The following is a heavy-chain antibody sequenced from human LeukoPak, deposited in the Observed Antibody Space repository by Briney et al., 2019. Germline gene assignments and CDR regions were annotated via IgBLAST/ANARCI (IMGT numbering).Heavy chain of an antibody. Sequence: KPAETLSLTCSVSGGSISSYSWTWIRQPPGKGLEWIGFIDYSGSSNYNPSLKSRVTISADPSTNHFSLNLTSVTAADTAVHFCARDHPVADWAPDIWGRGTMVTVSS. CDR1: GGSISSYS. D-gene: IGHD3-9*01. J-gene: IGHJ3*02. V-gene: IGHV4-59*13. CDR2: IDYSGSS. CDR3: ARDHPVADWAPDI.